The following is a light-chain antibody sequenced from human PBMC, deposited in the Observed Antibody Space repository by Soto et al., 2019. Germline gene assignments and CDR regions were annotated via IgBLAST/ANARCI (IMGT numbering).Light chain of an antibody. J-gene: IGLJ1*01. Sequence: SCELTQPPSVSVAPGKTARITCGGNNIGSKSVHWYQQKPGQAPVLVIYYDSDRPSGIPERFSGSNSGNTATLTISRVEAGDEADYYCQVWDSSSDSYVFGTGTKLTVL. V-gene: IGLV3-21*04. CDR2: YDS. CDR1: NIGSKS. CDR3: QVWDSSSDSYV.